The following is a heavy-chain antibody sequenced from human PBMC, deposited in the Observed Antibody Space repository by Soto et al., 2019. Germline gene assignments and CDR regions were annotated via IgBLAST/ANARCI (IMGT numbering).Heavy chain of an antibody. D-gene: IGHD3-3*01. CDR1: GFTFSSYG. V-gene: IGHV3-30*18. CDR3: AKDSHDFWSGYYTDYFDY. Sequence: GGSLRLSCAASGFTFSSYGMHWVRQAPGKGLEWVAVISYDGSNKYYADSVKGRFTISRDNSKNTLYLQMNSLRAEDTAVYYCAKDSHDFWSGYYTDYFDYWGQGTLVTVSS. CDR2: ISYDGSNK. J-gene: IGHJ4*02.